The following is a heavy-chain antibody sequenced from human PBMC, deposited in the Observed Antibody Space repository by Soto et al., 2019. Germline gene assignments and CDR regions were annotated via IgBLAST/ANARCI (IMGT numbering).Heavy chain of an antibody. CDR3: AKGVLSFHYGMEV. J-gene: IGHJ6*02. D-gene: IGHD3-10*01. Sequence: GGSLRLACAPSGFTFNTYPMTWVRQAPGKGLGWVSSISSTAGRTSSYADSVKGRFAISRDFSDNTVYLQMNNLRVDDTAVYFCAKGVLSFHYGMEVWGQGTTVTVSS. CDR1: GFTFNTYP. V-gene: IGHV3-23*01. CDR2: ISSTAGRTS.